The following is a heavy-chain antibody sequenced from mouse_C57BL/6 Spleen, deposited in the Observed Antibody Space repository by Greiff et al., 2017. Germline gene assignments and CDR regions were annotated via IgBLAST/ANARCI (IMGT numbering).Heavy chain of an antibody. J-gene: IGHJ4*01. CDR2: IDPSDSET. CDR3: AREGIYYGSSYGAMDY. V-gene: IGHV1-52*01. CDR1: GYTFTSYW. D-gene: IGHD1-1*01. Sequence: QVQLQQPGAELVRPGSSVKLSCKASGYTFTSYWMHWVKQRPIQGLEWIGNIDPSDSETHYNQKFKDKATLTVDKSSSTAYMQLSSLTSEDSAVYYCAREGIYYGSSYGAMDYWGQGTSVTVSS.